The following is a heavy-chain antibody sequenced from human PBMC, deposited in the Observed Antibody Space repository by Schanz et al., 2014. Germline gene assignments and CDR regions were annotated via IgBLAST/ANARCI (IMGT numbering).Heavy chain of an antibody. Sequence: QAQLVESGGGVVQPGRSLRLSCAASGFTFNNYGMHWVRQAPGKGLEWVAAISYDGSNQYYTDSVKGRFTTSRDNAKSSVYLQMNSLRAEDTAVYYCTRDRGALINHNDALDLWGQGTMVSVSS. D-gene: IGHD3-16*01. CDR3: TRDRGALINHNDALDL. J-gene: IGHJ3*01. CDR1: GFTFNNYG. V-gene: IGHV3-30*19. CDR2: ISYDGSNQ.